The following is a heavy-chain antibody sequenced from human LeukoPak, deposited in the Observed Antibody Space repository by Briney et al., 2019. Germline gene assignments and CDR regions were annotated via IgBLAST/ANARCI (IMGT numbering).Heavy chain of an antibody. CDR1: GFTLSTKY. CDR3: ARVGDHFHWYLDL. J-gene: IGHJ2*01. Sequence: GGSLRLSCAASGFTLSTKYMNWVRQAPGKGLEWVSILYSGSDTYYADSVKGRFTISRDSSKNILSLQMNNLRAEDTAVYYCARVGDHFHWYLDLWGRGTLVTVSS. CDR2: LYSGSDT. D-gene: IGHD3-10*01. V-gene: IGHV3-53*01.